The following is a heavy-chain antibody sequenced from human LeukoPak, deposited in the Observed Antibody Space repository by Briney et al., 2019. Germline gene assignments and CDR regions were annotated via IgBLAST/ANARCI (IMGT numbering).Heavy chain of an antibody. CDR2: IHHSGST. CDR1: GGSITDGTFY. V-gene: IGHV4-39*07. J-gene: IGHJ5*02. D-gene: IGHD5/OR15-5a*01. Sequence: ASETLSLTCIVSGGSITDGTFYWGWTRQSPGKGLEWIGTIHHSGSTFYNPSLQSRVTISVDTSKNQFSLKLSSVPAADTAVYYWARAGILSTGDYFDPWGQGTLVTVSS. CDR3: ARAGILSTGDYFDP.